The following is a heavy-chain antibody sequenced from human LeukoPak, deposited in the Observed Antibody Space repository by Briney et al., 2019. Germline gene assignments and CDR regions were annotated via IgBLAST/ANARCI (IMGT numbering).Heavy chain of an antibody. CDR3: ARLDTAMDYRYYVDY. V-gene: IGHV4-59*01. Sequence: SETLSLTCTVSGGSISSYYWSWIRQPPGRGLEWIGYIYYSGSTNYNPSLKSRVTISVDTSKNQFSLKLSSVAAGDAAVYYCARLDTAMDYRYYVDYWGQGTLVTVSS. D-gene: IGHD5-18*01. J-gene: IGHJ4*02. CDR2: IYYSGST. CDR1: GGSISSYY.